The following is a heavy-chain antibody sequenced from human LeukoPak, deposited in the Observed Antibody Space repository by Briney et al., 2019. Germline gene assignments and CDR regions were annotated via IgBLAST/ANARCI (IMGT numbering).Heavy chain of an antibody. CDR2: FDPEDGET. V-gene: IGHV1-24*01. CDR1: GYTLTELS. CDR3: ATVRPSSTDGSSSFFGFGF. J-gene: IGHJ4*02. D-gene: IGHD6-6*01. Sequence: ASVKVSCKVSGYTLTELSMHWVRQAPGKGLEWMGGFDPEDGETIYAQKFQGRVTMTEDTSTDTAYMELSSLRSEDTVVYYCATVRPSSTDGSSSFFGFGFWGQGTLVTVSS.